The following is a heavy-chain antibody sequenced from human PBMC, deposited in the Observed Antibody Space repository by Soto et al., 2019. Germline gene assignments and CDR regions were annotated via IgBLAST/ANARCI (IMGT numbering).Heavy chain of an antibody. CDR3: ARGWGYDSTDYYYAY. J-gene: IGHJ4*02. CDR2: IIPIFGTA. V-gene: IGHV1-69*01. CDR1: GGSFNRHT. Sequence: QVQLVQSGAEVRKPGSSVRVSCKASGGSFNRHTISWVRQAPGQGLEWMGGIIPIFGTANRAQKFQGRVTISADESTSTVYMELSSLRSDDTAIYYCARGWGYDSTDYYYAYWGQGTLVIVSS. D-gene: IGHD3-22*01.